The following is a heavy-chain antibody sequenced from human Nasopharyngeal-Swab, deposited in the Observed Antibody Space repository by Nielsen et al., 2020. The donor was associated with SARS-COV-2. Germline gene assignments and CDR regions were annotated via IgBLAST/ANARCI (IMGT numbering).Heavy chain of an antibody. V-gene: IGHV4-61*05. J-gene: IGHJ4*02. CDR3: ARDRSSWRY. Sequence: SETLSLTCTVSARSISSSSYYWGWIRQPPGKGLEWIGYIYYSGSTNYNPSLKSRVTISVDTSKNQFSLKLSSVTAADTAVYYCARDRSSWRYWGQGTLVTVSS. CDR1: ARSISSSSYY. CDR2: IYYSGST. D-gene: IGHD6-13*01.